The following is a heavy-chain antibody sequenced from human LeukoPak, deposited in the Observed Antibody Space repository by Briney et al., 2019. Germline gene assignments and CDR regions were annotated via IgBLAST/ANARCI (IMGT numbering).Heavy chain of an antibody. Sequence: GGSLRLSCAASGFTFNSYAMNWVRQAPGKGLEWVSAISGSGGNTYYADSVKGRFTISRDNSKNTLYLEMNSLRAEDTAVYYCAKGGRGSGSYNYFDYWGQGTLVTVSS. V-gene: IGHV3-23*01. CDR3: AKGGRGSGSYNYFDY. J-gene: IGHJ4*02. D-gene: IGHD3-10*01. CDR2: ISGSGGNT. CDR1: GFTFNSYA.